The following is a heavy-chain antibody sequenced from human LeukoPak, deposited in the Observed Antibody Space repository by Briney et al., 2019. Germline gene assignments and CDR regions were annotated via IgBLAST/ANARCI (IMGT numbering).Heavy chain of an antibody. CDR1: GFSFGTYS. CDR3: AREGYCSGVTCPSAANSSYSSGMDV. J-gene: IGHJ6*02. D-gene: IGHD2-15*01. CDR2: IWCDGSNE. V-gene: IGHV3-33*01. Sequence: AGGSLRLSCAASGFSFGTYSMHWARQVPGKGLEWVAVIWCDGSNEDYADSVKGRFTISRDNSKNTLYLQMNSLRAEDTAVYYCAREGYCSGVTCPSAANSSYSSGMDVWGQGPTVTVS.